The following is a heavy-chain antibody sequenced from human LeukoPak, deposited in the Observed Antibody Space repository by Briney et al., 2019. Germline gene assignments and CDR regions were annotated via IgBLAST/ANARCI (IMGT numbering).Heavy chain of an antibody. CDR3: ARGIAAANDAFDI. D-gene: IGHD6-13*01. V-gene: IGHV3-53*01. J-gene: IGHJ3*02. CDR1: GSTFSNDA. Sequence: GGSLRLSCAASGSTFSNDAMSWVRQAPGKGLEWVSVTYSGGSTYYADSVKGRFTISRDISKNTLYLHMNSLRAEDTAVYYCARGIAAANDAFDIWGQGTMVTVSS. CDR2: TYSGGST.